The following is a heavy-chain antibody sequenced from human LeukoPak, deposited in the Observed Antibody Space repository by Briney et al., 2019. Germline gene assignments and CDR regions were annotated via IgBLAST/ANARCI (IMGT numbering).Heavy chain of an antibody. CDR1: GFTFDDYA. J-gene: IGHJ3*02. V-gene: IGHV3-9*01. CDR2: ISWNSGSI. D-gene: IGHD6-19*01. CDR3: AKGHSSGRSDDAFDI. Sequence: GGSLRLSCAASGFTFDDYAMHWVRQAPGKGLEWVSGISWNSGSIGYADSVKGRFTISRDNAKNSLYLQMNSLRAEDTALYYCAKGHSSGRSDDAFDIWGQGTMVTVSS.